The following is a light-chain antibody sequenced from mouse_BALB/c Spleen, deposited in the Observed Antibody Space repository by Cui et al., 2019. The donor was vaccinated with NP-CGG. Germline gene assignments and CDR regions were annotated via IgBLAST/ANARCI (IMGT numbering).Light chain of an antibody. J-gene: IGLJ1*01. CDR1: TGAITTSNY. Sequence: QAVVTQESALTTSPGETVTLTCRSSTGAITTSNYANWVQEKPDHLFTGLIGGTNNRVPGVPARFSGSLIEDKAALTITGAQTEDEAIYFCALCYSNYWVFGGGTKLTVL. CDR2: GTN. V-gene: IGLV1*01. CDR3: ALCYSNYWV.